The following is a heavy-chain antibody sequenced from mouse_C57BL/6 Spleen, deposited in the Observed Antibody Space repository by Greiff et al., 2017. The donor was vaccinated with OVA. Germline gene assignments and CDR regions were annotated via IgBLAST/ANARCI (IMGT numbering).Heavy chain of an antibody. Sequence: EVHLVESGGGLVKPGGSLKLSCAASGFTFSDYGMHWVRQAPEKGLEWVAYISSGSSTIYYADTVKGRFTISRDNAKNTLFLQMTSLRSEDTAMYYCARRNWVYAMDYWGQGTSVTVSS. V-gene: IGHV5-17*01. CDR1: GFTFSDYG. CDR3: ARRNWVYAMDY. CDR2: ISSGSSTI. D-gene: IGHD4-1*01. J-gene: IGHJ4*01.